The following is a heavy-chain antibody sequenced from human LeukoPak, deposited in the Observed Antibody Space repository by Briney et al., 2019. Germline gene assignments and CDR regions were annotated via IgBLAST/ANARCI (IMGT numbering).Heavy chain of an antibody. CDR1: GVSISSSNSY. CDR2: IYYSGNT. J-gene: IGHJ4*02. D-gene: IGHD3/OR15-3a*01. Sequence: SETLSLTCTVSGVSISSSNSYWGWIRQPPGKGLEWIGRIYYSGNTYYNASLKSQVSISIDTSKNQFSLRLTSVTAADTAVYYCARQTGSGLFILLGGQGTLVTVSS. CDR3: ARQTGSGLFILL. V-gene: IGHV4-39*01.